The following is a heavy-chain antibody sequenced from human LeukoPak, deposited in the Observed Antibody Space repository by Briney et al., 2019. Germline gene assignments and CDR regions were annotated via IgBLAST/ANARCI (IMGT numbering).Heavy chain of an antibody. Sequence: GDSVKVSCKASGYSFTSNYIHWVRQAPGQGLEWMGMVYPRDGSTSYAQKFQGRVTVTRDTSTSTVHMELSGLRSEDTAVYYCTILWFGESVYGMDVWGQGTTVTVSS. J-gene: IGHJ6*02. D-gene: IGHD3-10*01. CDR2: VYPRDGST. CDR3: TILWFGESVYGMDV. CDR1: GYSFTSNY. V-gene: IGHV1-46*01.